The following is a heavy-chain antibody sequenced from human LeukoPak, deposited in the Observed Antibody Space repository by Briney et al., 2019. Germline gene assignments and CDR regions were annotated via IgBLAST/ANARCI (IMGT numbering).Heavy chain of an antibody. Sequence: SETLSLTCTVSGGSISSYYWSWIRQPAGKGLEWIGRIYSSGITTYNPSLKSRVTISVDKSKNQFSLKMTSVTAADTAVYYCARITGTIGTTGYFDYWGQGTLVTVSS. D-gene: IGHD1-1*01. CDR2: IYSSGIT. CDR1: GGSISSYY. CDR3: ARITGTIGTTGYFDY. V-gene: IGHV4-4*07. J-gene: IGHJ4*02.